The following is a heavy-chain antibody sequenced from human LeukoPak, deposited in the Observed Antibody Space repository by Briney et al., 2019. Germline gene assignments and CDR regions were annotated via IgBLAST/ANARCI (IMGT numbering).Heavy chain of an antibody. J-gene: IGHJ6*02. V-gene: IGHV3-74*01. CDR3: AKVSGGGLYYDGMDV. D-gene: IGHD1-14*01. CDR2: IKSDGSDT. Sequence: GGSLRLSCAASGFTLSSYWMHWVRQVPGKGLVWVSRIKSDGSDTRYADSVKGRFTISRDNAKNTLYLQMNSLRAEDTAVYYCAKVSGGGLYYDGMDVWGQGTTVTVSS. CDR1: GFTLSSYW.